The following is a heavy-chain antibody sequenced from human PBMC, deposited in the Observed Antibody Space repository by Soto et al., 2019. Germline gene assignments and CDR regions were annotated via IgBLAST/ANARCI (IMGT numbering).Heavy chain of an antibody. D-gene: IGHD3-3*02. CDR3: ARVGISNSDAFDI. Sequence: QVQLQESGPGLVKPSQTLSLSCTVSGGSISGADYYWSWIGQLPEKGLEWIGYVYYSGNTYYNPSLRRRGTISVDTSNNQFSLRLVSVTAADTPVYYCARVGISNSDAFDIWGQGTMVTVSS. V-gene: IGHV4-31*03. CDR2: VYYSGNT. J-gene: IGHJ3*02. CDR1: GGSISGADYY.